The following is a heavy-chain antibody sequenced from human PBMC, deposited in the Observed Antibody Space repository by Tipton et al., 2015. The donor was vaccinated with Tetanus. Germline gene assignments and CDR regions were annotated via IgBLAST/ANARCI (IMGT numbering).Heavy chain of an antibody. J-gene: IGHJ4*02. CDR1: GGSFSGYY. CDR3: ARALVGIGRSSRIDY. D-gene: IGHD6-6*01. V-gene: IGHV4-34*01. CDR2: INHSGST. Sequence: TLSLTCAVYGGSFSGYYWSWIRQPPGKGLEWIGEINHSGSTNNNPTLKSRVTISVDTSKNQFSLKLSSVTAADTAVYYCARALVGIGRSSRIDYWGQGTLVTVSS.